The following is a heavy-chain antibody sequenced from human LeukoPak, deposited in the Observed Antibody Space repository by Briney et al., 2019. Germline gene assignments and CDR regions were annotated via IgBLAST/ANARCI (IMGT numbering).Heavy chain of an antibody. CDR2: IYNNEST. D-gene: IGHD3-10*01. V-gene: IGHV4-59*11. J-gene: IGHJ4*02. CDR3: ARGTRGPLVRRITIFDY. CDR1: SGSMSSHY. Sequence: PSETLSLTCSVSSGSMSSHYWSWIRQPPGKGLEWIGYIYNNESTNYNPSLRSRVTISVGTSENQFSLKLTSVTAADTAVYYCARGTRGPLVRRITIFDYWGQGTLVTVS.